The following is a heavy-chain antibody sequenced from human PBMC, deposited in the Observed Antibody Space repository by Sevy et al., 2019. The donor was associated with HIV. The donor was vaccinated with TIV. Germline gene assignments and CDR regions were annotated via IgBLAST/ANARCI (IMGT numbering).Heavy chain of an antibody. Sequence: GGSLRLSCAASEFSFSSYSMNWVRQAPGQGLEWVSYISSSSSTMYYADSVKGRFTVSRDNSKNTLYLQMNSLRPEDTAMYYCARDFYEFGDPRGLDYWGQGVLVTVSS. J-gene: IGHJ4*02. CDR2: ISSSSSTM. D-gene: IGHD4-17*01. V-gene: IGHV3-48*01. CDR3: ARDFYEFGDPRGLDY. CDR1: EFSFSSYS.